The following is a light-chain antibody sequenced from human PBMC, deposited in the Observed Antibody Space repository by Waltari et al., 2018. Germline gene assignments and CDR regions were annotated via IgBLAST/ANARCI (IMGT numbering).Light chain of an antibody. J-gene: IGKJ4*01. V-gene: IGKV2-30*02. CDR3: MQSTHWPLT. CDR1: QSLVHSTGNTH. Sequence: DVVMTQSPLPLAVTLGQPASISCRSSQSLVHSTGNTHLKWYLQRPGQSPRRLIYNGFTRDSGVPDRFSGSGSGTDFTLMISRVEAEDVGVYYCMQSTHWPLTFGGGTKVEIK. CDR2: NGF.